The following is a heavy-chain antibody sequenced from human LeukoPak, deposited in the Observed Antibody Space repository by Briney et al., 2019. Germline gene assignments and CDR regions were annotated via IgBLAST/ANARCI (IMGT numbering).Heavy chain of an antibody. J-gene: IGHJ4*02. CDR2: IKEDGREK. CDR1: GFTFSSYA. CDR3: ARRGGKGYCSSTSCYRDHPDY. D-gene: IGHD2-2*01. Sequence: GGYLRLSCAASGFTFSSYAINWGRQAPGKGLEWVANIKEDGREKYYVDSVKGRFTISRDNATNSLYLQMNSLRAEDTAVYYCARRGGKGYCSSTSCYRDHPDYWGQGTLVTVSS. V-gene: IGHV3-7*05.